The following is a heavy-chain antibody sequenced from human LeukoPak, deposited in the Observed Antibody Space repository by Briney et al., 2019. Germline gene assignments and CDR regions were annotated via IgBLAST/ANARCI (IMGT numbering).Heavy chain of an antibody. CDR3: ARDKVVGATHFDY. V-gene: IGHV3-9*01. J-gene: IGHJ4*02. Sequence: LAGGSLRLSCAGSGFIFNNYAMHWVRQPPGKGLEWVSGISWNSGSIDYADSVKGRFTISRDNAKNSLYLQMNSLRAEDTAVYYCARDKVVGATHFDYWGQGTLVTVSS. D-gene: IGHD1-26*01. CDR2: ISWNSGSI. CDR1: GFIFNNYA.